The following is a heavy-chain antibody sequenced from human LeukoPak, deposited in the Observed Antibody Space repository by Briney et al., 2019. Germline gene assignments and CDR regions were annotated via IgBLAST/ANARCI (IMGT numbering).Heavy chain of an antibody. CDR2: ISSSSSYI. CDR1: GFTFHIYA. D-gene: IGHD6-13*01. V-gene: IGHV3-21*01. CDR3: ARESSSWGRWFDP. Sequence: GGSLRLSCAASGFTFHIYAMNWVRQAPGKGLEWVSSISSSSSYIYYADSVKGRFTISRDNAKNSLYLQMNSLRAEDTAVYYCARESSSWGRWFDPWGQGTLVTVSS. J-gene: IGHJ5*02.